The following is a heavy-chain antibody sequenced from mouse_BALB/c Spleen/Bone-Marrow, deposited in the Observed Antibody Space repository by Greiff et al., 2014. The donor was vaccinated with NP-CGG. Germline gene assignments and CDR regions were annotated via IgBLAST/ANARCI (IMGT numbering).Heavy chain of an antibody. J-gene: IGHJ3*01. CDR1: GYTFTDYW. CDR2: IDTSDSYS. D-gene: IGHD2-1*01. CDR3: ARKKRNYGNYYWFPY. Sequence: QVQLQQSGAEFVMPGASVKMSCKASGYTFTDYWIHWVKQRPGQGLEWIGAIDTSDSYSSYNQKFKGKATLTVDESSSTACMQLNSLTSEDSAVYDCARKKRNYGNYYWFPYWGQGTLVTVSA. V-gene: IGHV1-69*01.